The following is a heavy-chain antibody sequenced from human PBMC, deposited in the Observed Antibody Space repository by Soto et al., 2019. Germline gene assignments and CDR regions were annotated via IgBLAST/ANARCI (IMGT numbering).Heavy chain of an antibody. CDR2: INQDGTDK. CDR1: GFTFRDSW. J-gene: IGHJ6*02. CDR3: GRGHYGLDV. Sequence: PGGSLRLSCAASGFTFRDSWMTWVRQPPGKGLEWVAHINQDGTDKTYLDSMRGRFTISRDNAKNSVYLQMNTLRGDDTAVYYCGRGHYGLDVWGQGTTVTVSS. V-gene: IGHV3-7*04.